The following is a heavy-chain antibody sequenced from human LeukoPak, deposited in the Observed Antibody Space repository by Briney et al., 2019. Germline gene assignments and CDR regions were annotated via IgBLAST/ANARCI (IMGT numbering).Heavy chain of an antibody. V-gene: IGHV4-31*03. J-gene: IGHJ4*02. D-gene: IGHD1-26*01. CDR2: IYYSGST. CDR1: GGSISSGGYY. Sequence: SETLSLTCTVSGGSISSGGYYWSWIRQHPGKGLEWIGYIYYSGSTYYNPSLKSRVTISVDTSKNQFSLKLSSVTAADTAVYYCARIDRYSGSYRYWGQGTLVTVSS. CDR3: ARIDRYSGSYRY.